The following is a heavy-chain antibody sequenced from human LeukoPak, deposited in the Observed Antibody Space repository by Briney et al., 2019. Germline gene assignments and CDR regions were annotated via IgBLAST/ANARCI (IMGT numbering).Heavy chain of an antibody. CDR3: ARATGTTYFT. V-gene: IGHV3-9*01. CDR2: ISWNSGSI. CDR1: GFTFDDYA. J-gene: IGHJ5*02. Sequence: GGSLRLSCAASGFTFDDYAMHWVRQAPGKGLEWVSGISWNSGSIGYADSVKGRFTISRDNAKNSLYLQMNSLRAEDTAVYYCARATGTTYFTWGQGTLVTVSS. D-gene: IGHD1-7*01.